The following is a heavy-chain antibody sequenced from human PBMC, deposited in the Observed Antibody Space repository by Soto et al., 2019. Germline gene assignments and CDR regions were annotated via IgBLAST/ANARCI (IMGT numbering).Heavy chain of an antibody. CDR2: IHHSGST. V-gene: IGHV4-4*02. D-gene: IGHD3-9*01. CDR1: GDSISTNNW. Sequence: SETLSLTCGVSGDSISTNNWWNWVRQPPGRGLEWIGEIHHSGSTNYNPSLKSRVTMSIDKSNNQFSLNLSSVTAADTAVYYCARLEDIWPYYYGMDVWGQGTTVTVSS. J-gene: IGHJ6*02. CDR3: ARLEDIWPYYYGMDV.